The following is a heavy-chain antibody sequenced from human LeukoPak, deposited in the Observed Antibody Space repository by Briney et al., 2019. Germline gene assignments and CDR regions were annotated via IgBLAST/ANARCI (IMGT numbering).Heavy chain of an antibody. CDR3: AKGQYDSTGYYST. CDR1: GFTFSTYG. CDR2: IRYNGSNK. Sequence: GGSLRLSCAASGFTFSTYGMHWIRQAPGKGLELVAFIRYNGSNKYYADSVKGRFTISRDNSKNTLYLQMNSLRAEETALYYCAKGQYDSTGYYSTGVQGTLVTVSS. V-gene: IGHV3-30*02. D-gene: IGHD3-22*01. J-gene: IGHJ4*02.